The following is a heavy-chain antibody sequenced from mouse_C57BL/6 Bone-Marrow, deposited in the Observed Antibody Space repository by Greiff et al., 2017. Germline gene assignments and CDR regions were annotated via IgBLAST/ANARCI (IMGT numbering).Heavy chain of an antibody. D-gene: IGHD2-3*01. Sequence: QVQLQQPGAELVRPGSSVKLSCKASGYTFTSYWMHWVKQRPIQGLEWIGNIDPSDSETHYNQKFKDKATLTVDKSSRTAYMQLSRLTSEDSTVYYCARECFIYDGYYEFAYWGQGTLVTVSA. CDR1: GYTFTSYW. CDR2: IDPSDSET. J-gene: IGHJ3*01. CDR3: ARECFIYDGYYEFAY. V-gene: IGHV1-52*01.